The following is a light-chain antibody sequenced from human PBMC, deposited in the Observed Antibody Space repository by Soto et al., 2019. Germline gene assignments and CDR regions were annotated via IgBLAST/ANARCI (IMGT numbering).Light chain of an antibody. CDR1: QSVSTN. J-gene: IGKJ4*01. CDR2: GAY. Sequence: EIVMTQSPASLSVSPGERATLSCRASQSVSTNLAWYQQKPGQGPRLLIYGAYTRAIGIPARFSGSGSGTEFTLTISSLQSEDFAVYYCQQYENWLTFGGGTKVEI. CDR3: QQYENWLT. V-gene: IGKV3-15*01.